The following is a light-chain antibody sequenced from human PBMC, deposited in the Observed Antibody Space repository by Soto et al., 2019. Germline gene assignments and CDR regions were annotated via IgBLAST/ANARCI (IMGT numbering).Light chain of an antibody. V-gene: IGKV3-20*01. J-gene: IGKJ5*01. CDR1: QSVSSSY. Sequence: VLTQSPGTLSLYPGERATLSCRASQSVSSSYLAWYQQKPGQAPRLLIYGASSRATGIPDRFSGSGSGTDFTRTISRLEPEDFAVYYCQQYGRSLITFGQGTRLEIK. CDR3: QQYGRSLIT. CDR2: GAS.